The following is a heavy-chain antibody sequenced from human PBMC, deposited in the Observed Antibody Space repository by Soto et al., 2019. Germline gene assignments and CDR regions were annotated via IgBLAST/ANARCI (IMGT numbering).Heavy chain of an antibody. D-gene: IGHD6-6*01. CDR2: IYYSGST. CDR3: ARAPKVSGSSQTRPDF. CDR1: GGSVSSGSYY. Sequence: SETLSLTCTVSGGSVSSGSYYWGWIRQPPGKGLEWIGYIYYSGSTNYNPSLKSRVTISVDTSKKQFSLNLASVSAADMAVYYCARAPKVSGSSQTRPDFWGQGTLVTVSS. J-gene: IGHJ4*02. V-gene: IGHV4-61*01.